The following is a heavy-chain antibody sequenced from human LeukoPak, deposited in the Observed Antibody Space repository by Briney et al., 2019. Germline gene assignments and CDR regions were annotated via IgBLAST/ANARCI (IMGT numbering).Heavy chain of an antibody. CDR2: IKSKTDGGTT. V-gene: IGHV3-15*01. CDR1: GFTFNNYA. Sequence: GGSLRLSCAPSGFTFNNYAMSWVRQAPGKGLEWVGRIKSKTDGGTTDYAAPVKGRFTISRDDSKNTLYLQMNSLKTEDTAVYYCTTDGDSSGYYPWDFDYWGQGTLVTVSS. J-gene: IGHJ4*02. D-gene: IGHD3-22*01. CDR3: TTDGDSSGYYPWDFDY.